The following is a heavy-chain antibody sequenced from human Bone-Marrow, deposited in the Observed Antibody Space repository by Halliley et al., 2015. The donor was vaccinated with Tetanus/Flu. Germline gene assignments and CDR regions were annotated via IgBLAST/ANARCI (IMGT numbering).Heavy chain of an antibody. CDR2: VYDTGST. CDR1: GGSISSSRNY. V-gene: IGHV4-39*01. Sequence: GLVKSSETLSLTCIVSGGSISSSRNYWGWIRQPPGKGLEWIGNVYDTGSTYYNPSLKSRVTISVDTSKNQFSLKLISVTAADTAVYFCARLDTSREENAFDIWGQGTMVTVSS. CDR3: ARLDTSREENAFDI. D-gene: IGHD3-16*01. J-gene: IGHJ3*02.